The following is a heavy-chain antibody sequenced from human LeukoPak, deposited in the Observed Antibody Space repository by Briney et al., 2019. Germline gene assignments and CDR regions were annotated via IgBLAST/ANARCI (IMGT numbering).Heavy chain of an antibody. CDR2: INPNSGGT. V-gene: IGHV1-2*02. Sequence: ASVKVSCKASGYTLTGYYMHWVRQAPGQGLEWMGWINPNSGGTNYAQKFQGRVTMTRDTSISTAYMELSRLRSDDTAVYYCARRRKYCSGGSCPGDWFDPWGQGTLVTVSS. D-gene: IGHD2-15*01. CDR3: ARRRKYCSGGSCPGDWFDP. CDR1: GYTLTGYY. J-gene: IGHJ5*02.